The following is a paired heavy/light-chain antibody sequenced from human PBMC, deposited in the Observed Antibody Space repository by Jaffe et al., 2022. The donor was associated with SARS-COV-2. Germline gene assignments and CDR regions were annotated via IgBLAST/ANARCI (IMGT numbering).Light chain of an antibody. CDR3: QQYNSWPQT. CDR1: QSLSSN. CDR2: GAS. V-gene: IGKV3-15*01. J-gene: IGKJ2*01. Sequence: EIVMTQSPAILSVSPGERVTLSCRASQSLSSNLAWYQQKPGQAPRLLISGASTRATGIPARFSGSESGTEFTLTISSLQSEDFAIYYCQQYNSWPQTFGQGTKLEIK.
Heavy chain of an antibody. J-gene: IGHJ3*01. Sequence: QLQLQESGPGLVKASETLSLTCTVSGGSIRTTSYFWGWIRQPPGKGLEWIGIIDYRGTTYYNASLKSRLTISVDTSKNQFSLNLRSATAADMAVYFCARSQRLGRPLDAVDFWGQGTMVTVSS. CDR1: GGSIRTTSYF. V-gene: IGHV4-39*01. CDR3: ARSQRLGRPLDAVDF. CDR2: IDYRGTT. D-gene: IGHD6-19*01.